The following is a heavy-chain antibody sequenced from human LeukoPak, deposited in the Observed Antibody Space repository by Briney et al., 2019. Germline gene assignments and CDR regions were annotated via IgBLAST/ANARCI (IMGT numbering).Heavy chain of an antibody. D-gene: IGHD4-11*01. CDR3: AHMIYSNSYFDY. CDR2: IYWDDDK. J-gene: IGHJ4*02. V-gene: IGHV2-5*02. Sequence: SGPTLVNPTQTLTLTCTFSGFSLSTSGVGVGWVGQPPGRALEWLALIYWDDDKRYSPSLKSRLTITKDTSRNQVVLTMTNMDPVDTATYYCAHMIYSNSYFDYWGQGTLVTVSS. CDR1: GFSLSTSGVG.